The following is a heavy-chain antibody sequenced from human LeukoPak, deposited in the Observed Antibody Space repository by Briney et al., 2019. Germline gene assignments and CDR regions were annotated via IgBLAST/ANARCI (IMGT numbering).Heavy chain of an antibody. CDR3: ARIVMDPGLYYGSGSHQAFDI. V-gene: IGHV2-70*11. CDR1: GFSLSTRGMC. CDR2: IDWDDDK. J-gene: IGHJ3*02. D-gene: IGHD3-10*01. Sequence: SGPTLVKPPQTLTLTCTFSGFSLSTRGMCVSWIRQPPGKALEWLARIDWDDDKYYSTSLKTRLTISKDTSKNQVVLTMTNMDPVDTATYYCARIVMDPGLYYGSGSHQAFDIWGQGTMVTVSS.